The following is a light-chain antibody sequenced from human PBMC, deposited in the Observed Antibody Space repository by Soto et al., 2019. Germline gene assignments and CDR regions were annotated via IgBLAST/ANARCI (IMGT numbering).Light chain of an antibody. CDR2: DAS. CDR1: KSVGGD. CDR3: QQRTNWPWT. J-gene: IGKJ1*01. V-gene: IGKV3-11*01. Sequence: DIVLTQSPATLSLTPGQGASLSCRASKSVGGDLVWYQQYPGQAPRLLIYDASNRATGIPPRFSGSGSGTDFTLTISSLEPEDFAVYYCQQRTNWPWTFGQGTKVDIK.